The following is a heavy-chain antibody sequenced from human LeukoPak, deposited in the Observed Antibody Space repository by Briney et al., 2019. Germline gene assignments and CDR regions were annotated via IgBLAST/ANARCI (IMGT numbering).Heavy chain of an antibody. J-gene: IGHJ3*02. CDR3: ARDYYDSSGYGAFDI. CDR2: IYSGGST. V-gene: IGHV3-53*01. CDR1: GFTVSSNY. Sequence: PGGSLRLSCAASGFTVSSNYMSWVRQAPGKGLEWVSVIYSGGSTYYADSVKGRFTISRDNSRNTLYLQMNSLRAEDTAVYYCARDYYDSSGYGAFDIWGQGTMVTVSS. D-gene: IGHD3-22*01.